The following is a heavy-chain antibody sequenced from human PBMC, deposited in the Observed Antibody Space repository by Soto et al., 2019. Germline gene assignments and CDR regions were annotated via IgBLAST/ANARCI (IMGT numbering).Heavy chain of an antibody. CDR2: IYWGGDE. CDR1: GFSLSTSGVG. Sequence: QGTLKESGPTLVKPTQTLTLTCSFSGFSLSTSGVGVGWIRQPPGKALEWLAHIYWGGDEHYRSSLKSRLRTTKDTCKIQVVLTMTNMYPVDTATYYCARVPAARPVFAFEIWGQGTMVTVSS. J-gene: IGHJ3*02. D-gene: IGHD6-6*01. CDR3: ARVPAARPVFAFEI. V-gene: IGHV2-5*02.